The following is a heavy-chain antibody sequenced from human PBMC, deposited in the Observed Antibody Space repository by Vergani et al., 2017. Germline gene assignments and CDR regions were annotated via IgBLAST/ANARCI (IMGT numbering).Heavy chain of an antibody. CDR3: ARARADPISPIDY. J-gene: IGHJ4*02. CDR1: GFTFSSYA. D-gene: IGHD3-3*01. V-gene: IGHV3-23*01. Sequence: EVQLLESGGGLVQPGGSLRLSCAASGFTFSSYAMSWVRQAPGKGLEWVSAISGSGGSTYYADSVKGRFTISRDNSKNTLYLQMNSLRAEDTAVYYCARARADPISPIDYWGQGTLVTVSS. CDR2: ISGSGGST.